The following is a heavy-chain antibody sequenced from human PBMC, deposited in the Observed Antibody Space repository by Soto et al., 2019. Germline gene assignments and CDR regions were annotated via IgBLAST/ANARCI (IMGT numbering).Heavy chain of an antibody. CDR1: GFTFSSYA. J-gene: IGHJ4*02. CDR2: ISGSGGST. CDR3: AKDFYGSGSYSPFDY. V-gene: IGHV3-23*01. Sequence: PGGSLRLSCAASGFTFSSYAMSWVRQAPGKGLEWVSAISGSGGSTYYADSVKGRFTISRDNSKNTLYLQMNSLRAEDTAVYYCAKDFYGSGSYSPFDYWGQGTLVTVSS. D-gene: IGHD3-10*01.